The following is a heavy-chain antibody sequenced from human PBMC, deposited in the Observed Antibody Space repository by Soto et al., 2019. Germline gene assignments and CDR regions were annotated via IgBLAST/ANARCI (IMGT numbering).Heavy chain of an antibody. J-gene: IGHJ6*02. Sequence: XETLSLTCTVSGGSISGSSYYWGWIRQPPGKGLEWIGSIYYSGSTYYNPSLKSRVTISVDTSKNQFSLKLSSVTAADTAVYYCARSGGSGSGSYRFYYYYYGMDVWGQGTTVTVSS. D-gene: IGHD3-10*01. V-gene: IGHV4-39*01. CDR1: GGSISGSSYY. CDR2: IYYSGST. CDR3: ARSGGSGSGSYRFYYYYYGMDV.